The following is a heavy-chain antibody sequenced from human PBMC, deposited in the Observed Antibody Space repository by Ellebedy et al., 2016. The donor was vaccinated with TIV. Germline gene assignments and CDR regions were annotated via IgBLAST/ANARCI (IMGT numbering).Heavy chain of an antibody. CDR3: AKELHMWGTIMIDC. J-gene: IGHJ4*02. CDR2: ISGSGDKT. V-gene: IGHV3-23*01. Sequence: GESLKISCAASGITFSSHAISWVRQTPGQGLEWVPAISGSGDKTYYTDSVKGRFTISRDNSQNTLYLQMNSLRAEDTAVYYCAKELHMWGTIMIDCWGPGTLVTVSS. CDR1: GITFSSHA. D-gene: IGHD3-16*01.